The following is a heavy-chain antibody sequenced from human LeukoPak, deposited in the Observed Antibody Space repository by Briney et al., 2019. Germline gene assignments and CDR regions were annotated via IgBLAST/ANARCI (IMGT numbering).Heavy chain of an antibody. CDR3: AGLPVGVDNYFPY. V-gene: IGHV4-4*09. Sequence: SETLSLTCIVSGGSISTYYWSWIRQPPGKGLEWIGYIYTSGNTDYNPSPKSRVTISVDTSKNQFSLRLISVTAADTAVYYCAGLPVGVDNYFPYGGQGTLVTVSS. CDR1: GGSISTYY. J-gene: IGHJ4*02. CDR2: IYTSGNT. D-gene: IGHD3-3*01.